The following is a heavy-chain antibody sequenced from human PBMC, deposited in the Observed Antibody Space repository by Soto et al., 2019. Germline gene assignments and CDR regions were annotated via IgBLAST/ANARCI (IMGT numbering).Heavy chain of an antibody. Sequence: GGSLRLSCAASGFTFSSYAMSWVRQAPGKGLEWVSAISGSGGSTYYADSVKGRFTISRDNSKNTLYLQMNSLRAEDTAVYYCAKGQYYYDSSGYYYFDYWGQGTLVTVSA. D-gene: IGHD3-22*01. CDR3: AKGQYYYDSSGYYYFDY. J-gene: IGHJ4*02. V-gene: IGHV3-23*01. CDR1: GFTFSSYA. CDR2: ISGSGGST.